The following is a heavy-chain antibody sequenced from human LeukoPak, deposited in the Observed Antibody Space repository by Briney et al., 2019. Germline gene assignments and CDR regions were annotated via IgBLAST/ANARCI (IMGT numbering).Heavy chain of an antibody. CDR2: ISGSGGST. D-gene: IGHD3-10*01. J-gene: IGHJ4*02. CDR1: GFTFSSYA. CDR3: AKRGSGTSYYFDN. V-gene: IGHV3-23*01. Sequence: PGGSLRHSCAASGFTFSSYAMSWVRQAPGKGLEWVSAISGSGGSTYYADSVKGRFTISRDNSKNTLYLQMNSLRAEDTAVYYCAKRGSGTSYYFDNWGQGTLVTVSS.